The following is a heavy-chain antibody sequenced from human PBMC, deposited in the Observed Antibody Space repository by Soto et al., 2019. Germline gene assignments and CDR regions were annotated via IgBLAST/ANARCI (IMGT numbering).Heavy chain of an antibody. Sequence: QVPLVQSGGEVKQPGASVKVSCKTSGYTFTSYGISRVRQAPGQGLEWMGWISGYNGDTKYVQKFQGRVTLTTDTSTNTAYMEVRSLRSDDTAVYYCARDWVGDLAYWGQGTLVTVSS. CDR2: ISGYNGDT. CDR1: GYTFTSYG. D-gene: IGHD4-17*01. CDR3: ARDWVGDLAY. J-gene: IGHJ4*02. V-gene: IGHV1-18*01.